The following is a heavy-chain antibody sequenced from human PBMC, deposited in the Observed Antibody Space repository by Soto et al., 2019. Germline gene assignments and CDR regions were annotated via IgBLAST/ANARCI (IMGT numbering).Heavy chain of an antibody. Sequence: SVKVSCKAPGGTFSSYAISWVRQAPGQGLEWMGGIIPIFGTANYAQKFQGRVTITADESTSTAYMELSSLRSEDTAVYYCASRFGRSENYDFWSGSSGGFSNWFDPWG. V-gene: IGHV1-69*13. CDR3: ASRFGRSENYDFWSGSSGGFSNWFDP. CDR2: IIPIFGTA. J-gene: IGHJ5*02. CDR1: GGTFSSYA. D-gene: IGHD3-3*01.